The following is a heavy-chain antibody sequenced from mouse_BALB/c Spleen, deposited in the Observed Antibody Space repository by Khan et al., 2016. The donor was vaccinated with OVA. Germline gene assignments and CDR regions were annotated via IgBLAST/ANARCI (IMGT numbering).Heavy chain of an antibody. V-gene: IGHV3-2*02. J-gene: IGHJ2*01. D-gene: IGHD1-2*01. CDR1: GYSITSGYG. CDR2: ISYSGST. CDR3: SRTARIKY. Sequence: EVQLQESGPGLVKPSQSLSLTCTVTGYSITSGYGWNWIRQFPGNKMEWMGYISYSGSTNYNPSLKSRISISRDTSKNPFFLQLNSVTTEDTATYYCSRTARIKYWGQGTTLTVSS.